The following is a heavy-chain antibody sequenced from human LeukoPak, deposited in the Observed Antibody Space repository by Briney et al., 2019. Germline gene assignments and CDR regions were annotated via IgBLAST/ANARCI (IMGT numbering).Heavy chain of an antibody. J-gene: IGHJ3*02. CDR1: GFTFSSYG. D-gene: IGHD1-26*01. CDR3: ARGGSYLSAFDI. Sequence: GGSLRLSCAASGFTFSSYGMHWVRQAPGKGLEWVAFIRYDGSNKYYADSVKGRFTISRDNAKNSLYLQMNSLRAEDTAVYYCARGGSYLSAFDIWGQGAMVTVSS. V-gene: IGHV3-30*02. CDR2: IRYDGSNK.